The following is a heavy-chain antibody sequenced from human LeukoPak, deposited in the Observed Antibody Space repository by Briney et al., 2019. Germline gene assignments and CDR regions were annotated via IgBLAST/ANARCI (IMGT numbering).Heavy chain of an antibody. CDR3: ARDVPWNYGSGSLRWFDP. J-gene: IGHJ5*02. CDR2: IKQDGSEK. D-gene: IGHD3-10*01. Sequence: PGGSLRLSCAASGFTLSSYLMSWVRQATGKGLEWVANIKQDGSEKHYVNSVKGRFTVSRDDAKNSLYLQMNSLRAEDTAVYYCARDVPWNYGSGSLRWFDPWGQGTLVTVYS. V-gene: IGHV3-7*01. CDR1: GFTLSSYL.